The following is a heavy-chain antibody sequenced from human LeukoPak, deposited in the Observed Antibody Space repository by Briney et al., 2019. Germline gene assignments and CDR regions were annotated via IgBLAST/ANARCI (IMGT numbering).Heavy chain of an antibody. CDR3: ARGLRRYCSSTSCPYYFDY. Sequence: PSETLSLTCAVYGGSFSGYYWSWIRQPPGKGLEWIGEINHSGRTNYNPSLKSRVTISVDTSKNQFSLKLSSVTAADTAVYYCARGLRRYCSSTSCPYYFDYWGQGTLVTVSS. CDR2: INHSGRT. J-gene: IGHJ4*02. D-gene: IGHD2-2*01. V-gene: IGHV4-34*01. CDR1: GGSFSGYY.